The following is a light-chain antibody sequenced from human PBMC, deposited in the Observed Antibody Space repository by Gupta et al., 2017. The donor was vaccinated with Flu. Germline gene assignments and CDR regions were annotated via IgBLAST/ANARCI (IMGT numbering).Light chain of an antibody. CDR1: KLEDKY. CDR2: QDN. V-gene: IGLV3-1*01. J-gene: IGLJ3*02. Sequence: SYEVTQPPSVSVSPGQTANITCTGDKLEDKYTCWYQQKPGQSPLLIMYQDNKRPSGIPERCAGYNAGTTANMNISGTRAMDDAYYFCPESDSNTPCVFGGGNKMTVL. CDR3: PESDSNTPCV.